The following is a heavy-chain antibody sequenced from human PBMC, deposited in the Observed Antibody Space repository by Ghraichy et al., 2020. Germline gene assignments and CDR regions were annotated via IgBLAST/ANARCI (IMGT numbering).Heavy chain of an antibody. Sequence: SETLSLTCAVYGGSFSGYYWSWIRQPPGKGLEWIGEINHSGSTNYNPSLKSRVTISVDTSKNQFSLKLSSVTAADTAVYYCASLPPGDWNPFLSFDYWGQGTLVTVSS. CDR1: GGSFSGYY. J-gene: IGHJ4*02. CDR3: ASLPPGDWNPFLSFDY. V-gene: IGHV4-34*01. CDR2: INHSGST. D-gene: IGHD1-1*01.